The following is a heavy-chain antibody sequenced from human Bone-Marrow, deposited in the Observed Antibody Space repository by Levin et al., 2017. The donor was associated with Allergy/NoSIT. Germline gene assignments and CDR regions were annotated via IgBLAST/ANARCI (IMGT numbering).Heavy chain of an antibody. CDR1: AFSFSSYA. V-gene: IGHV3-23*01. CDR3: AKEGSGGSYGIY. Sequence: GESLKISCAASAFSFSSYAMSWVRQAPGKGLEWVSAISGSGGRTYYADSVKGRFTISRDNSKNTLFLQMNSLRAEDTAVYYCAKEGSGGSYGIYWGQGTLVTVSS. D-gene: IGHD1-26*01. J-gene: IGHJ4*02. CDR2: ISGSGGRT.